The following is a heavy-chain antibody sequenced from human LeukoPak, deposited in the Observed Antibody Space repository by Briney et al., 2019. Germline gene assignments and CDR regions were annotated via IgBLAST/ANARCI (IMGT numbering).Heavy chain of an antibody. CDR2: INYSGVST. J-gene: IGHJ4*02. Sequence: GGTLRLSCAASGFTFSNYDMTWIRQAPGKGLECGCVINYSGVSTNYAYSVKGRFIISRDNSKNTVYLQMNSLRVEDTAVYYCAKDQNWEGGYWGQGTLVTVSS. D-gene: IGHD7-27*01. V-gene: IGHV3-23*01. CDR1: GFTFSNYD. CDR3: AKDQNWEGGY.